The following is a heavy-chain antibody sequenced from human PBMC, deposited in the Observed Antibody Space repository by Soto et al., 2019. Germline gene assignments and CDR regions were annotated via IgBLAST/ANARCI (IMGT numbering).Heavy chain of an antibody. CDR2: SYYSGST. CDR3: ARGGRDVGRLYPLDY. V-gene: IGHV4-31*03. D-gene: IGHD3-16*02. CDR1: GGSISSGCYY. Sequence: QVQLQESGPGLVKPSQTLSLTCTVSGGSISSGCYYWSWIRQHPGKGLEWIGYSYYSGSTYYHPSLHSRVTMSVDTSRRQFSLRLSPVTAADTAVYYCARGGRDVGRLYPLDYWGQGTPVTVSS. J-gene: IGHJ4*02.